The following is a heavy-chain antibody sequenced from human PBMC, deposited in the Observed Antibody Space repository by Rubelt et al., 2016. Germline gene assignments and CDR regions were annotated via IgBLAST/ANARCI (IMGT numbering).Heavy chain of an antibody. J-gene: IGHJ6*02. Sequence: QVELQESGPGLVKPSQTLSLTCTVSGGSFSSAGKYWTWIRQHPGKGLERIAYMYYGGDTYYNPSLKSRVTMALDTSQDQFSRKVNTITAADTAVYYCARGPTEAGDGMDVWGQGTTVTVSS. D-gene: IGHD1-26*01. CDR1: GGSFSSAGKY. CDR3: ARGPTEAGDGMDV. V-gene: IGHV4-31*03. CDR2: MYYGGDT.